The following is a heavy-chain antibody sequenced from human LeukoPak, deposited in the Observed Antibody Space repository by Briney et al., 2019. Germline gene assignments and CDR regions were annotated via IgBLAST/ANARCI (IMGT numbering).Heavy chain of an antibody. CDR3: ARDHSSSWAGYFDY. J-gene: IGHJ4*02. V-gene: IGHV1-8*03. CDR2: MNPNTGNA. Sequence: ASVKVSCKASGYTFTNFDINWVRQATGQGLERMGWMNPNTGNAGYAQKFQDRVTITWDASISTAYMDLSSLRSEDTAVYYCARDHSSSWAGYFDYWGQGALVTVSS. CDR1: GYTFTNFD. D-gene: IGHD6-13*01.